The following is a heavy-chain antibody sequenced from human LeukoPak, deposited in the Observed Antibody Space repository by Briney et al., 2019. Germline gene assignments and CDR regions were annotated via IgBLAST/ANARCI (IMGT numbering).Heavy chain of an antibody. CDR2: ISSSGST. V-gene: IGHV4-61*02. Sequence: PSETLSLTCTVSGDSISSGDYYWSWIRQPAGKGLEWIGRISSSGSTNYNPSLKSRVTISVDTSKNQFSLKLTSMTAADTAVYYCARDSGGGSGSYYRYFDYWGQGTLVTVSS. J-gene: IGHJ4*02. CDR1: GDSISSGDYY. D-gene: IGHD3-10*01. CDR3: ARDSGGGSGSYYRYFDY.